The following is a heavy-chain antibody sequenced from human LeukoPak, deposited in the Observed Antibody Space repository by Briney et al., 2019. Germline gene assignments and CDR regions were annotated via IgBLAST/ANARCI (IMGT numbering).Heavy chain of an antibody. J-gene: IGHJ3*02. CDR2: INWNGGST. D-gene: IGHD3-10*01. CDR1: GFTFSNAW. CDR3: AREMRKGVTMVRGPNFRAFDI. Sequence: GGSLRLSCAASGFTFSNAWMSWVRQAPGKGLEWVSGINWNGGSTGYADSVKGRFTISRDNAKNSLYLQMNSLRAEDTALYHCAREMRKGVTMVRGPNFRAFDIWGQGTMVTVSS. V-gene: IGHV3-20*01.